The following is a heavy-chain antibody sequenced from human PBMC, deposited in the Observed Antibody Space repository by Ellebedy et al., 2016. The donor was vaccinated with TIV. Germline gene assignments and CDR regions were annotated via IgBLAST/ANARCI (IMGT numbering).Heavy chain of an antibody. CDR3: ARGWFGSGMGV. CDR1: GDSVSTDIG. CDR2: TYYRSKWKN. D-gene: IGHD3-10*01. Sequence: SCVISGDSVSTDIGWIWIRQSPSRGLEWLGRTYYRSKWKNDYAVSLKSRITINPDTSKNQFSLQLNSVTPEDTAVYYCARGWFGSGMGVWGQGTTVTVSS. V-gene: IGHV6-1*01. J-gene: IGHJ6*02.